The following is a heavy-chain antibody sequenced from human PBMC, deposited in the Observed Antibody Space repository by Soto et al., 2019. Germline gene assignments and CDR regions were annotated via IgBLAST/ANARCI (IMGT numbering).Heavy chain of an antibody. Sequence: LRLSCAASGFTFFNYYMSWVRQAPGKGLEWLSYISSGSSDTNYADSVRGRFTISRDNAKNSLYLQMNDLRADDTAVYYCVRDIARVGDTYYYDYWGQGALVTVSS. D-gene: IGHD1-26*01. V-gene: IGHV3-11*06. J-gene: IGHJ4*02. CDR2: ISSGSSDT. CDR3: VRDIARVGDTYYYDY. CDR1: GFTFFNYY.